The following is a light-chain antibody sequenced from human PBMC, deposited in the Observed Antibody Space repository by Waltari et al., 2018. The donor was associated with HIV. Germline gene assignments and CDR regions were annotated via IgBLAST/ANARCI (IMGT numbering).Light chain of an antibody. CDR1: NSNVGSND. V-gene: IGLV1-47*01. CDR3: AVWDANLSGPV. CDR2: RNT. Sequence: QSVLTQTPSASGTPGQRVTIPCVGRNSNVGSNDVYWYQQLSGTTPNLLLCRNTQRPAGVPGRFSASKSGTSAALVISGLRSGDEGDYYCAVWDANLSGPVFGGGTNLTVL. J-gene: IGLJ3*02.